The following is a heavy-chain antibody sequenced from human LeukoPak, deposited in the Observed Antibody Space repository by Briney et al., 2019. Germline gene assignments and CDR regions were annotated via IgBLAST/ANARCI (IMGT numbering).Heavy chain of an antibody. V-gene: IGHV3-23*01. D-gene: IGHD6-13*01. CDR2: ISSSARAT. Sequence: PGGSLRLSCAASGFTFISYAMTWVRQAPGKGLEWVSAISSSARATYYADSVKGRFTISRDNSKNTLVLQMNSLRADDTAIYYCARTVRSSWQLDYWGQGTLVTVSS. J-gene: IGHJ4*02. CDR1: GFTFISYA. CDR3: ARTVRSSWQLDY.